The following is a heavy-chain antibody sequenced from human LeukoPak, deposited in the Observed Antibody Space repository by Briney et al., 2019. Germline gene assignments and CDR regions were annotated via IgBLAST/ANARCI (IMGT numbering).Heavy chain of an antibody. CDR1: GDSISSYY. V-gene: IGHV4-59*01. CDR2: IYYTGST. D-gene: IGHD5-12*01. J-gene: IGHJ4*02. Sequence: SETLSLTCTVSGDSISSYYWSWIRQPPGKGLEWIGYIYYTGSTSYNPSLKSRVTISLDTSKNQFSLKLSSVTAADTAVYHCARSTWLLDKWGQGTLVTVSS. CDR3: ARSTWLLDK.